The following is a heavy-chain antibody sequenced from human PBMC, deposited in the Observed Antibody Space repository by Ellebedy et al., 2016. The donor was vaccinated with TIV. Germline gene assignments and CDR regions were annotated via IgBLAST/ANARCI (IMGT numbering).Heavy chain of an antibody. D-gene: IGHD3-10*01. CDR3: ARYRYGSGLAGGMDV. CDR2: IWYDGSNK. J-gene: IGHJ6*02. CDR1: GFTFSSYG. V-gene: IGHV3-33*01. Sequence: GGSLRLSXAASGFTFSSYGMHWVRQAPGKGLEWVAVIWYDGSNKYYADSVKGRFTISRDNSKNTLYLQMNSLRAEDTAVYYCARYRYGSGLAGGMDVWGQGTTVTVSS.